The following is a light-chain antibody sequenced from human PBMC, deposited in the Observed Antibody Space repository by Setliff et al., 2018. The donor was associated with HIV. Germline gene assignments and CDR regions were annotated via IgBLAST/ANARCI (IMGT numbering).Light chain of an antibody. Sequence: SVLTQPASVSGSPGQSITISCTGTSSDVGSYNLVSWYQQHPGKAPKLMIYEGSKRPSGVSNRFSGSKSGNTASLTISGLQAEDEADYYCCSYAGSSTFEWVFGGGTKSPS. CDR2: EGS. CDR1: SSDVGSYNL. CDR3: CSYAGSSTFEWV. J-gene: IGLJ3*02. V-gene: IGLV2-23*03.